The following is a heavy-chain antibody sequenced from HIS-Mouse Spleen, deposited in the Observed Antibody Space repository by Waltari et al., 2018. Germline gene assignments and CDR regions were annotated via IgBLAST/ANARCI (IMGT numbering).Heavy chain of an antibody. CDR1: GGSISRISYY. CDR3: AREIPYSSSWYDWYVDL. D-gene: IGHD6-13*01. CDR2: IYYSGSS. V-gene: IGHV4-39*07. Sequence: QLQLQESGPGLVKRSETLSLTCTVAGGSISRISYYWGWSRQPPGKGLEWIWSIYYSGSSDCNPTLKSRFTISVDTSKNQFSLKLGSVTAADTAVYYWAREIPYSSSWYDWYVDLWGRGTLVTVSS. J-gene: IGHJ2*01.